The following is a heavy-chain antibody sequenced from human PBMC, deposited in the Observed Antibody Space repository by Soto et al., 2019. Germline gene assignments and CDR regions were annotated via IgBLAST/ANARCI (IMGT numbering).Heavy chain of an antibody. CDR2: INPSDGST. Sequence: NASRYAETGSTIRRPPWACKKGPEWMGIINPSDGSTCYAQKFQGRVTMTRDTSTSTVYMELSSLRSEDTAVYYCARELVFFYFNGAHQNVNYFPTLRDSDL. CDR1: RYAETGST. J-gene: IGHJ2*01. D-gene: IGHD3-10*01. CDR3: ARELVFFYFNGAHQNVNYFPTLRDSDL. V-gene: IGHV1-46*01.